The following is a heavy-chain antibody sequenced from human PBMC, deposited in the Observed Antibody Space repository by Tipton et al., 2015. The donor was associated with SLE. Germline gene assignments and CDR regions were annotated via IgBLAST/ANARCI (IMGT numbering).Heavy chain of an antibody. D-gene: IGHD3-10*01. Sequence: PGLVKPSETLSLSCDVSGFSISSGYYWGWIRQPPGKGLEWIGSIYHSGSTYYNPPLKSRVTISVDTSKNQFSLKLSSVTAADTAVYYCAKEVFGYFQHWGQGTLVTVSS. J-gene: IGHJ1*01. V-gene: IGHV4-38-2*01. CDR3: AKEVFGYFQH. CDR1: GFSISSGYY. CDR2: IYHSGST.